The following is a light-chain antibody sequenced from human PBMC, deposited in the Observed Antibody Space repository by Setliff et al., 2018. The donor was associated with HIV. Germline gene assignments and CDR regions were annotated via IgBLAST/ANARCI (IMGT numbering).Light chain of an antibody. V-gene: IGLV2-14*01. CDR1: SSDIGGYSY. CDR2: EVS. Sequence: QSALTQPASVSGSPGQSITISCTGTSSDIGGYSYVSWYQQHPGKAPKLIIYEVSNRPSGVSNRFSGPKSGYTASLTISGLQAEDEADYYCSSYAITNTLPFGTGTKVTVL. CDR3: SSYAITNTLP. J-gene: IGLJ1*01.